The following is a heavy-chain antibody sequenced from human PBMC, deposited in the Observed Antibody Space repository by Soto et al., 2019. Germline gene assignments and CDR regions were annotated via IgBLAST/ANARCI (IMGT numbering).Heavy chain of an antibody. D-gene: IGHD3-22*01. CDR2: IYYSGST. V-gene: IGHV4-31*03. CDR3: AREVVDYYGMDV. J-gene: IGHJ6*02. Sequence: PSETLSLTCTVSGGSISSGGYYWSWIRQHPGKGLEWIGYIYYSGSTYYNPSLKSRVTISVDTSKNQFSLKLSSVTAADTAVYYCAREVVDYYGMDVWGQGTTVTVSS. CDR1: GGSISSGGYY.